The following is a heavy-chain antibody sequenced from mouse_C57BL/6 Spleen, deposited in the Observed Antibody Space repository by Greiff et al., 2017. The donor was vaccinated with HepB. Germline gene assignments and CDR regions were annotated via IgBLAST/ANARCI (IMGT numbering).Heavy chain of an antibody. V-gene: IGHV1-72*01. CDR2: IDPNSGGT. CDR1: GYTFTSYW. CDR3: ASKGNYGSRFAY. D-gene: IGHD1-1*01. J-gene: IGHJ3*01. Sequence: VQLQQPGAELVKPGASVKLSCKASGYTFTSYWMHWVKQRPGRGLEWIGRIDPNSGGTKYNEKFKSKATLTVDKPSSTAYMQLSSLTSEDSEVYYCASKGNYGSRFAYWGQVTLVTVSA.